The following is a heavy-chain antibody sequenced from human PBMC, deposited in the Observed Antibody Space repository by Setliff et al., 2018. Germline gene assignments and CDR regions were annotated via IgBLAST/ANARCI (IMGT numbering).Heavy chain of an antibody. Sequence: PGESLKISCKGSGYSFTSYWIGWVRQMPGKGLEWMGIIYPGDSDTRYSPSFQGQVTISADKSISTAYLQWSSLKASDTAIYYCARNWATAQHYYYGMDVWGQGTTVTV. CDR2: IYPGDSDT. V-gene: IGHV5-51*01. D-gene: IGHD2-21*02. CDR3: ARNWATAQHYYYGMDV. CDR1: GYSFTSYW. J-gene: IGHJ6*02.